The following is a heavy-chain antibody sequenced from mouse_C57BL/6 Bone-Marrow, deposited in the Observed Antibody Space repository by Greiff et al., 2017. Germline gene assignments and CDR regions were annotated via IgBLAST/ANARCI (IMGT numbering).Heavy chain of an antibody. CDR3: TSDLRY. D-gene: IGHD2-12*01. V-gene: IGHV14-4*01. J-gene: IGHJ3*01. Sequence: EVKLMESGAELVRPGASVKLSCTASGFNIKDDYMHWVKQRPEQGLEWIGWIDPENGDTEYASKFQGKATITADTSSNTAYLQLSSLTSEDTAVYYCTSDLRYWGQGTLVTVSA. CDR2: IDPENGDT. CDR1: GFNIKDDY.